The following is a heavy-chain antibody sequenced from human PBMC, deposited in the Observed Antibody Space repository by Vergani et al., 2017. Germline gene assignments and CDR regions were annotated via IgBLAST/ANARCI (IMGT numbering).Heavy chain of an antibody. D-gene: IGHD3-10*01. Sequence: QLQLQESGPGLVKPSETLSLTCTVSGSSISSGGYYWSWIRQHPGKGLEWIGYIYYSGSTYYNPSLKSRVTISVDTSKNQFSLKLSSVTAADTAVYYCATTYYYGSGSYYNAQFGYWYFDLWGRGTLVTVSS. J-gene: IGHJ2*01. CDR3: ATTYYYGSGSYYNAQFGYWYFDL. CDR1: GSSISSGGYY. CDR2: IYYSGST. V-gene: IGHV4-31*03.